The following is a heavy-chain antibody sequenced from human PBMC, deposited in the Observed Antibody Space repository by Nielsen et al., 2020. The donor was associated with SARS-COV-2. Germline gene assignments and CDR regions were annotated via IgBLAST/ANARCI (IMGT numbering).Heavy chain of an antibody. CDR2: IWFDGTNK. V-gene: IGHV3-33*01. CDR3: ARDRTVRGEPPAYSYYYYLDV. Sequence: GGSLRLSCAASEFTFNNYGIHWVRQAPGKGLEWVALIWFDGTNKYYIDSVKGRFTLSRDTSKNIVYLQMNSLRADDTAVYYCARDRTVRGEPPAYSYYYYLDVWGKGTTVTVSS. J-gene: IGHJ6*03. D-gene: IGHD3-10*01. CDR1: EFTFNNYG.